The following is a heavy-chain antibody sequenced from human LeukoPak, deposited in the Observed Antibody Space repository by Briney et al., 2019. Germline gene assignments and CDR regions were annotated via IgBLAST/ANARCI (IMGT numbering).Heavy chain of an antibody. D-gene: IGHD3-10*01. V-gene: IGHV4-34*01. Sequence: SETLSLTCAVYGGSFSGYYWSWIRQPPGKGLEWIGEINHSGSTNYNPSLKNRVTISVDTSKNQFSLKLSSVTAADTAVYYCARGGGTMVRGVLLNYYYYYMDVWGKGTTVTASS. J-gene: IGHJ6*03. CDR1: GGSFSGYY. CDR2: INHSGST. CDR3: ARGGGTMVRGVLLNYYYYYMDV.